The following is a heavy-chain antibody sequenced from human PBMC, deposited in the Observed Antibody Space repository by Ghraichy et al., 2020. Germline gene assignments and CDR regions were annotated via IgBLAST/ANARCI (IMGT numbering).Heavy chain of an antibody. J-gene: IGHJ3*02. CDR2: IYSGGST. CDR1: GFTVSSNY. Sequence: GGSLRLSCAASGFTVSSNYMSWVRQAPGKGLEWVSVIYSGGSTYYADSVKGRFTISRDNSKNTLYLQMNSLRAEDTAVYYCASSITNDAFDIWGQGTMVTVSS. CDR3: ASSITNDAFDI. D-gene: IGHD2-2*01. V-gene: IGHV3-53*01.